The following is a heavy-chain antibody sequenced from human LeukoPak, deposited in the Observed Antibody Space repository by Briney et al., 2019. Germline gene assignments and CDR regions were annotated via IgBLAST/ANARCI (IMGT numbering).Heavy chain of an antibody. CDR3: ARGFWSGYQVDY. D-gene: IGHD3-3*01. CDR2: IYSGGST. CDR1: GFTVSSNY. Sequence: GGSLRLSCAASGFTVSSNYMSWVRQAPGKGLEWVSVIYSGGSTYYADSVKGRFTISRDNSKNMLYLQMNSLRAEDTAVYYCARGFWSGYQVDYWGQGTLVTVSS. V-gene: IGHV3-53*01. J-gene: IGHJ4*02.